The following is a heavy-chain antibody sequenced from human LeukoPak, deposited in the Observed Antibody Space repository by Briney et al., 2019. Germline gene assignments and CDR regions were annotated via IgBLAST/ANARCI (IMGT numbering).Heavy chain of an antibody. CDR1: GFTFSNYD. J-gene: IGHJ4*02. V-gene: IGHV3-33*01. Sequence: GGSLRLSCAVSGFTFSNYDMHWVRQAPGKGLEWVAVIWYDGSNKYYADSVKGRFTISRDNSKNTLYLQMNTLRAEDTAVYYCATDPGGVVYFDYWGQGTLVTVSS. CDR2: IWYDGSNK. D-gene: IGHD2-8*01. CDR3: ATDPGGVVYFDY.